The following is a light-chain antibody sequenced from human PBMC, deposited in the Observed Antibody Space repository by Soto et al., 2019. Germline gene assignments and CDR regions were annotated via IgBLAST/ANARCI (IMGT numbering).Light chain of an antibody. Sequence: EIVLTQSPATLSLSPGERATLSCRASQSVSSYLAWYQQKPGQAPRLLIYDASNRATGIPARFSGSGSGTDFTLTSSSLAPEDFAVYYCQQRSNWPPGYTFGQGTKLEIK. CDR1: QSVSSY. J-gene: IGKJ2*01. V-gene: IGKV3-11*01. CDR2: DAS. CDR3: QQRSNWPPGYT.